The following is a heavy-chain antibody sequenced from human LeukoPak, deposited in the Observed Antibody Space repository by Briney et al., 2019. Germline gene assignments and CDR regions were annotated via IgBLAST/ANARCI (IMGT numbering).Heavy chain of an antibody. J-gene: IGHJ4*02. D-gene: IGHD2-2*01. CDR1: GFTFSSYA. CDR3: AKDIVVVPAAPSYFDY. Sequence: PGGSLRLSCAASGFTFSSYAMSWVRQAPGKGLEWVSAISGSGGSTYYADSVKGRFIISRDNSKNTLYLQMNSLRAEDTAVYYCAKDIVVVPAAPSYFDYWGQGTLVTVSS. V-gene: IGHV3-23*01. CDR2: ISGSGGST.